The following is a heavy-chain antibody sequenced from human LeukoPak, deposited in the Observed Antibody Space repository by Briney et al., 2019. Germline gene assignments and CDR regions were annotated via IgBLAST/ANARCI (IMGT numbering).Heavy chain of an antibody. CDR3: ARDEVPAAITDY. CDR2: ISAYNGNT. V-gene: IGHV1-18*01. Sequence: GASVTVSFKASGYTFTSYGISWVRQAPGQGLEWMGWISAYNGNTNYAQKLQGRVTMTTDTSTSTAYMELRSLRFDDTAVYYCARDEVPAAITDYWGQGTLVTVSS. CDR1: GYTFTSYG. J-gene: IGHJ4*02. D-gene: IGHD2-2*01.